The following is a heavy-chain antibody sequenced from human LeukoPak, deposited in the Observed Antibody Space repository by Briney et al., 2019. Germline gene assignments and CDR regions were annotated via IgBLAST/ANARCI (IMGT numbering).Heavy chain of an antibody. CDR1: GGTFNNYA. CDR3: ATEPSRSYSFDHLDF. CDR2: VVPMFGIR. V-gene: IGHV1-69*04. D-gene: IGHD5-12*01. Sequence: SVKVSCKTSGGTFNNYAIRWVRQAPGQGLEWMGRVVPMFGIRNYPQTFRGRVNITADKATNTVYMELRSLRAEDTAIYYCATEPSRSYSFDHLDFWGLGTPVTVSS. J-gene: IGHJ4*02.